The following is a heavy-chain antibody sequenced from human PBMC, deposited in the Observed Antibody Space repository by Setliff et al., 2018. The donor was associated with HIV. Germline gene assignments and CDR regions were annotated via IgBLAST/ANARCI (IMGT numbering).Heavy chain of an antibody. CDR2: IKPDGSEK. J-gene: IGHJ3*02. CDR3: ARDYVWGRRAFDI. D-gene: IGHD3-16*01. V-gene: IGHV3-7*01. CDR1: GFTFSNYW. Sequence: PGGSLRLSCAASGFTFSNYWMSWVRQTPGKGLEWVANIKPDGSEKYSVDSVKGRFTISTDNAENSLYLQMNSLRAEDTAVYYCARDYVWGRRAFDIWGPGTMVTVSS.